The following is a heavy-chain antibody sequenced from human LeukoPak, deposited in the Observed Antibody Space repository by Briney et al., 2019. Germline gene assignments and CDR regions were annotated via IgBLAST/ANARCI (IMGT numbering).Heavy chain of an antibody. V-gene: IGHV3-48*04. CDR3: SRGIPGTRGAFDI. Sequence: GGAVRVSCVGSLCTFSSYIMHWLRPAPGKGLEWVSYINRSKSTIYYADSLKGRFTISRDNAKNSLYLQINSARAVGTPVYLLSRGIPGTRGAFDIWGQGAIVTVSS. D-gene: IGHD1-7*01. J-gene: IGHJ3*02. CDR2: INRSKSTI. CDR1: LCTFSSYI.